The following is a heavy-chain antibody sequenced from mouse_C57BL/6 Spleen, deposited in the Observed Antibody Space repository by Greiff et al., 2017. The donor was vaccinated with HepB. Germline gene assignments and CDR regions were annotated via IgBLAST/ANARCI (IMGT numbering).Heavy chain of an antibody. CDR3: ARRSHYYAMDY. CDR1: GYPFTHYW. J-gene: IGHJ4*01. V-gene: IGHV1-63*01. Sequence: VQLQQSGAELVRPGTSVKMSCKASGYPFTHYWIGWAKQRPGHGLEWIGDIYPGGGYTNYNEKFKGKATLTADKSSSTAYMQFSSLTSEDSAIYYCARRSHYYAMDYWGQGTSVTVSS. CDR2: IYPGGGYT.